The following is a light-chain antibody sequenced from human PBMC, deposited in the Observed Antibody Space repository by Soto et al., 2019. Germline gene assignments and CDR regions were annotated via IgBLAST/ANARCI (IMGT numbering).Light chain of an antibody. Sequence: EVVLTQSPGTLSLSPGEGATLSCRASQDVDNNFLAWYQQRPGQAPRLLIYATSRRATGIPDRFSGSGSGTDFTLNISRVGPEDIAVYFCHQYYSSITFGGGTKVEV. V-gene: IGKV3-20*01. CDR2: ATS. CDR1: QDVDNNF. CDR3: HQYYSSIT. J-gene: IGKJ4*01.